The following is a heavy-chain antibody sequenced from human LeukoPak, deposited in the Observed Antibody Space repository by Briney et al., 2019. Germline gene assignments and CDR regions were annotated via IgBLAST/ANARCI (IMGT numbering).Heavy chain of an antibody. V-gene: IGHV3-23*01. CDR3: AKGSRPSYYYYGMDV. J-gene: IGHJ6*02. CDR2: ISGSGGST. Sequence: GGSLRLSCAASGFTFSRYAMSWVRQAPGKGLEWVSAISGSGGSTYYADSVKGRFTISRDNSKNTLYLQMNSLRAEDTAVYYCAKGSRPSYYYYGMDVWGQGTTVTVSS. CDR1: GFTFSRYA. D-gene: IGHD6-6*01.